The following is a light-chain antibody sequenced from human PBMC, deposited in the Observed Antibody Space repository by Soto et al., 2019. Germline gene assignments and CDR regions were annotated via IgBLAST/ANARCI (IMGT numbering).Light chain of an antibody. CDR2: AAS. V-gene: IGKV1-39*01. CDR3: QQSFSTPLT. CDR1: QTVSRY. Sequence: DIQMTQSPSSLSASVGDRVTITCRARQTVSRYLNWYQQKPGKAPEILIYAASTLQTGVPSRFSGSGSGTDFTLTISSLQPDDFATYYCQQSFSTPLTFGGGTRVESK. J-gene: IGKJ4*01.